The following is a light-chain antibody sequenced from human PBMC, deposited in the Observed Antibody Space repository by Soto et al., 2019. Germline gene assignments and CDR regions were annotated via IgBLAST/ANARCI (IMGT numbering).Light chain of an antibody. J-gene: IGKJ1*01. CDR2: AAS. Sequence: DIQMTQSPSSLSVSVGDRVTITCRASQSISSYLNWYQQKPGKAPKLLIYAASSLQSGVPSRFSGSGSGTDFTLTISSLQPEDYATYYWQPSYRTPRTFGQGTKVEIK. CDR3: QPSYRTPRT. V-gene: IGKV1-39*01. CDR1: QSISSY.